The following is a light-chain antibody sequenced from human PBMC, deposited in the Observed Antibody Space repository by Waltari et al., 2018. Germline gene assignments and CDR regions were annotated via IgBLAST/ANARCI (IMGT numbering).Light chain of an antibody. CDR3: QKYSSSPYS. CDR1: QSVSSY. Sequence: VILTQSPATLSLSTGERATLSCRASQSVSSYLAWYQQKPGQAPRLLIYGASSRATGIPDRFSGSGSGTEFTLTISSLEPEDFAVYYCQKYSSSPYSFGQGTKVEI. J-gene: IGKJ2*03. V-gene: IGKV3-20*01. CDR2: GAS.